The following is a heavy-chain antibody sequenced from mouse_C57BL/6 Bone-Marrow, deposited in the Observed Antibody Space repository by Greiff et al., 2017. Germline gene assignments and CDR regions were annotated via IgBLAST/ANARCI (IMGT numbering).Heavy chain of an antibody. V-gene: IGHV5-16*01. CDR2: INYDGSST. D-gene: IGHD6-1*01. CDR1: GFTFSDYY. Sequence: EVMLVESEGGLVQPGSSMKLSCTASGFTFSDYYMAWVRQVPEKGLEWVANINYDGSSTYYLDSLKSRFIISRDNAKNILYLQMSSLKSEDTATYYCARDPLWYVDVWGTGTTVTVSS. CDR3: ARDPLWYVDV. J-gene: IGHJ1*03.